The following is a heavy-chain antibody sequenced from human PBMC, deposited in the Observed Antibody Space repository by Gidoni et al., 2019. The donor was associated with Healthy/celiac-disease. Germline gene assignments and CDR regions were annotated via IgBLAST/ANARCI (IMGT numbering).Heavy chain of an antibody. D-gene: IGHD3-22*01. Sequence: QVQLVQSWAAVTQPGSSLKDSCKASGGNFSSSAISWVRQAPGPGVEGMGGIIPTCGTANYALKFQGRVTITADESTSTAYMERSSLRSEDTAVYYCARDRHLLRSRGNWFDPWGQGTLVTVFS. V-gene: IGHV1-69*01. CDR1: GGNFSSSA. J-gene: IGHJ5*02. CDR2: IIPTCGTA. CDR3: ARDRHLLRSRGNWFDP.